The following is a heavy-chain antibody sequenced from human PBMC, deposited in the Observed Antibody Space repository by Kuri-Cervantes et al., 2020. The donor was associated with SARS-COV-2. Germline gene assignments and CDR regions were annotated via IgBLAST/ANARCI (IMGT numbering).Heavy chain of an antibody. J-gene: IGHJ3*02. CDR3: AKDPWAVVVSGASDT. CDR2: INYNAGST. CDR1: GFTFTTFA. D-gene: IGHD2-8*02. Sequence: GESLKISCAASGFTFTTFAMSWVRQAPGRGLEWVSTINYNAGSTYHADSVKGRFTISRDNSQNTLFLQMDNLRAEDTATYYCAKDPWAVVVSGASDTWGQGTMVTVSS. V-gene: IGHV3-23*01.